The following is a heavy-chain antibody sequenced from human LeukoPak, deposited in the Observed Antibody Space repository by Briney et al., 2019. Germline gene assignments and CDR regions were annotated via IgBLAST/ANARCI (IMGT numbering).Heavy chain of an antibody. V-gene: IGHV1-69*04. J-gene: IGHJ5*02. CDR1: GGTFSSYT. D-gene: IGHD2-2*01. CDR3: ARDLPDIVVVPAAIFDP. Sequence: SSVKVSCKASGGTFSSYTISWVRQAPGQGLERMGRIIPILGIANYAQKFQGRVTITADKSTSTAYMELSSLRSEDTAVYYCARDLPDIVVVPAAIFDPWGQGTLVTVSS. CDR2: IIPILGIA.